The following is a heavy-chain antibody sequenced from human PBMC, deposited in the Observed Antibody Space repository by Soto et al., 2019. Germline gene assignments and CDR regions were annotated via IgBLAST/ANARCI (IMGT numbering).Heavy chain of an antibody. V-gene: IGHV3-33*01. D-gene: IGHD4-17*01. J-gene: IGHJ2*01. CDR1: GFAFSHFG. CDR2: IWYDGSNK. CDR3: AREINGNYDWYFDL. Sequence: QVQLVESGGGEVQPGRSLRLSCAASGFAFSHFGMHWVRQAPGKGLEWVAVIWYDGSNKYYADSVKGRFSISRDNSKNPVHPQMHTLRAEDTAVYYWAREINGNYDWYFDLWGRGTLVTVSS.